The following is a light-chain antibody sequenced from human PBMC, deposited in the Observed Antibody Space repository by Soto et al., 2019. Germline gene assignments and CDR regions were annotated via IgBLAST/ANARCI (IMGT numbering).Light chain of an antibody. V-gene: IGLV2-11*01. CDR1: SSDVGAYNY. CDR2: DVT. J-gene: IGLJ3*02. CDR3: CSYAGSYTFWV. Sequence: QSALTQPRSVSGSPGHSVTISCTGTSSDVGAYNYVSWYQQHPDKAPKLIIYDVTQRPSGVPDRFSGSKSGNTASLTISGLQAEDEADYYCCSYAGSYTFWVFGGGTKLTVL.